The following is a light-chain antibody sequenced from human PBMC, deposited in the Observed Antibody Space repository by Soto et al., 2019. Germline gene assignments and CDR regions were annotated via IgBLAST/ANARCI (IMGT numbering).Light chain of an antibody. CDR3: QQRSNWPGT. CDR2: DAS. J-gene: IGKJ1*01. CDR1: QSVSSY. Sequence: EIVLTQSPATLSLSPGERGTLSCWASQSVSSYLAWYQQKPGQAPRLLIYDASNRATGIPARFSGSGSGTDFTLTISSLEPEDLAVYYCQQRSNWPGTFGQGTKVEIK. V-gene: IGKV3-11*01.